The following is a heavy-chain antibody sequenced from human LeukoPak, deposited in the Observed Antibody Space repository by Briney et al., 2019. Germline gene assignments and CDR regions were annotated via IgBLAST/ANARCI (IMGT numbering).Heavy chain of an antibody. V-gene: IGHV3-23*01. Sequence: PGGSLRLSCAASGFNFVTYAMNWVRPAPGKGLEWVSVISNSGERTHYADSVKGRFTISRDNSKKMLFLQMDSLSAEDTATYYCAKGSVVYYDFWSGSYADYWGQGTLVTVSS. CDR2: ISNSGERT. D-gene: IGHD3-3*01. CDR1: GFNFVTYA. J-gene: IGHJ4*02. CDR3: AKGSVVYYDFWSGSYADY.